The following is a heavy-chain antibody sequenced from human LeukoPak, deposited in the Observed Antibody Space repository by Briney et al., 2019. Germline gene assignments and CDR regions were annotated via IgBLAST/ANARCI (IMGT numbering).Heavy chain of an antibody. CDR2: IKTDGSRT. Sequence: PGGSLRPSCAASGFTFSAYWMHWVRQAPGKGLVWVSRIKTDGSRTMYADFLQGRFTISRDTAKNTLFLQMNSLRAEDTAVYYCAREAQVGGPLQSWGQGTLVTVSS. J-gene: IGHJ5*02. CDR3: AREAQVGGPLQS. V-gene: IGHV3-74*03. D-gene: IGHD1-26*01. CDR1: GFTFSAYW.